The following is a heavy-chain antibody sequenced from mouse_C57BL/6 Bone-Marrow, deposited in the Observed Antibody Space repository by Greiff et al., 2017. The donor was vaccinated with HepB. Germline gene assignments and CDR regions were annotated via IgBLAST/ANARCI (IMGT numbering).Heavy chain of an antibody. Sequence: QVQLQQPGAELVRPGPSVKLSCKASGYTFTSYWMHWVKQRPGQGLEWIGVIDPSDSYTNYNQKFKGKATLTVDTSSSTAYMQLSSLTSEDSAVYYCARRVHHYYGSSHFDYWGQGTTLTVSS. CDR1: GYTFTSYW. V-gene: IGHV1-59*01. D-gene: IGHD1-1*01. J-gene: IGHJ2*01. CDR3: ARRVHHYYGSSHFDY. CDR2: IDPSDSYT.